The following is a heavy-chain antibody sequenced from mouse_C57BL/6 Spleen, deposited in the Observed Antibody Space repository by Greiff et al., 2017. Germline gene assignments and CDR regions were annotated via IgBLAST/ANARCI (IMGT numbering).Heavy chain of an antibody. CDR1: GYSITSGYY. V-gene: IGHV3-6*01. CDR3: ASPPYYFDY. Sequence: EVQLQESGPGLVKPSQSLSLTCSVTGYSITSGYYWNWIRQFPGNKLEWMGYISYDGSNNYNPSLKNRISITRDTSKNQFFLKLTSVTTEDTATYYCASPPYYFDYWGQGTTLTVSS. CDR2: ISYDGSN. J-gene: IGHJ2*01.